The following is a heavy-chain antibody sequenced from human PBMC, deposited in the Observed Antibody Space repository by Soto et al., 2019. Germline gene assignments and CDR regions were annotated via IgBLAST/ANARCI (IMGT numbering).Heavy chain of an antibody. J-gene: IGHJ4*02. CDR3: AHRPGGYRSGWDNGYADC. Sequence: QIILNASGPTLVKPPQTLTVTCTFSGFSFSTSQVGVGWIRQPPGKTQEWLALSYWDDDKRHSPSLRSRLSITNGTSKRQVVLTMTNMDPVDTATEYCAHRPGGYRSGWDNGYADCWGRGALVTVSS. D-gene: IGHD6-19*01. CDR2: SYWDDDK. V-gene: IGHV2-5*02. CDR1: GFSFSTSQVG.